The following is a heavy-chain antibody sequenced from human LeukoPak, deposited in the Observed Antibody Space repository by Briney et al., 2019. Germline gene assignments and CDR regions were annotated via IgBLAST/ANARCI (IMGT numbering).Heavy chain of an antibody. CDR1: GGTFSSYA. D-gene: IGHD5-18*01. CDR2: IIPIFGTA. J-gene: IGHJ4*02. V-gene: IGHV1-69*13. Sequence: SVKVSCKASGGTFSSYAISWVRQAPGRGLEWMGGIIPIFGTANYAQKFQGRVTITADESTSTAYMELSSLRSEDTAVYYCARVNVGTAMVTHFDYWGQGTLVTVSS. CDR3: ARVNVGTAMVTHFDY.